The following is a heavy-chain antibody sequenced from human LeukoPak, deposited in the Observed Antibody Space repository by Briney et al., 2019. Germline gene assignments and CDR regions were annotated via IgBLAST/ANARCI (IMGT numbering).Heavy chain of an antibody. D-gene: IGHD2-2*01. Sequence: SETLSLTCAVYGGSFSGYYWSWIRQPPGEGLEWIGEINHSGSTNYNPSLKSRVTISVDTSKNQFSLKLSSVTAADTAVYYCARGIVPAARLDYWGQGTLVTVSS. CDR3: ARGIVPAARLDY. CDR1: GGSFSGYY. CDR2: INHSGST. J-gene: IGHJ4*02. V-gene: IGHV4-34*01.